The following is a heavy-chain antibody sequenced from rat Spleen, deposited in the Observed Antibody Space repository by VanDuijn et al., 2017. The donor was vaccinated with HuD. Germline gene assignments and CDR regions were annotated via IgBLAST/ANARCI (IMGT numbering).Heavy chain of an antibody. CDR1: GFTFSDYY. V-gene: IGHV5-20*01. J-gene: IGHJ2*01. D-gene: IGHD1-2*01. CDR2: ISYDGSRT. CDR3: TREIAFYFDY. Sequence: EVQLVESGGGLVQPGRSLKLSCGVSGFTFSDYYMAWVRQAPTKGLEWVATISYDGSRTYYRDSVKGRFIISRDNAKSTLYLEMDSLRSEDTATYYCTREIAFYFDYWGQGVMVTVSS.